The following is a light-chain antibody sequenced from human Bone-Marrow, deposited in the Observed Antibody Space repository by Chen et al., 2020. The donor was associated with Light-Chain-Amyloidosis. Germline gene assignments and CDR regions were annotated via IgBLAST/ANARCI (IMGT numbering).Light chain of an antibody. V-gene: IGLV3-25*03. CDR1: ALPMKY. CDR3: QSADSSGTYEVI. J-gene: IGLJ2*01. Sequence: SYDLTQPPSVSVSPGPTARIPCSGDALPMKYAYWYQPKPCQAPVLVIHRDTERPSGISELFSGSSSGTTATLTISEVQAEDEADYHCQSADSSGTYEVIFGGGTKLTVL. CDR2: RDT.